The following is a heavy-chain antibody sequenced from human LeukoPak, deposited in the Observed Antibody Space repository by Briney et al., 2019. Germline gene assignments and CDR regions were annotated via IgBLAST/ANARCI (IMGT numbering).Heavy chain of an antibody. CDR3: VRTGGIAPDGY. CDR1: GFTFSSYS. CDR2: VSSSSSYI. J-gene: IGHJ4*02. D-gene: IGHD6-13*01. Sequence: GGSLRLSCAASGFTFSSYSMNWVRQAPGKGLEWVSSVSSSSSYIYYADSVKGRFTMSRDDAKNSVYLQMNSLRAEDTAVYYCVRTGGIAPDGYWGQGTLVTVSS. V-gene: IGHV3-21*01.